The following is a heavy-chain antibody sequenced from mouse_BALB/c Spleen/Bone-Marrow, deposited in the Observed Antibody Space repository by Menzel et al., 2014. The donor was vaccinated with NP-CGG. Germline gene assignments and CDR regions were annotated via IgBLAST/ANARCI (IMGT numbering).Heavy chain of an antibody. Sequence: QVQLKQSGTELVMPGASVKMSCKASGYAFTDRWIHWVKQRPGQGLEWIGAIDTSDSYTNYNQKFKGKATLTVDESSSTAYIHLSSLTSEDSAVYYGARGGDDFSLDYWGQGTSVTVSS. V-gene: IGHV1-69*01. J-gene: IGHJ4*01. CDR2: IDTSDSYT. CDR3: ARGGDDFSLDY. D-gene: IGHD2-4*01. CDR1: GYAFTDRW.